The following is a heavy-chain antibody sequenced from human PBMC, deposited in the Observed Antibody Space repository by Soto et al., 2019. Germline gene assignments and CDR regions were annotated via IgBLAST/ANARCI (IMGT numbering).Heavy chain of an antibody. CDR3: ARETVLRFLEWSHYYYGMDV. Sequence: GASVKVSCKASGYTFTGYYMHCVRQAPGQGLEWMGWINPNSGGTNYAQKFQGRVTMTRDTSISTAYMELSRLRSDDTAVYYCARETVLRFLEWSHYYYGMDVWGQGTTVTVSS. CDR1: GYTFTGYY. J-gene: IGHJ6*02. CDR2: INPNSGGT. D-gene: IGHD3-3*01. V-gene: IGHV1-2*02.